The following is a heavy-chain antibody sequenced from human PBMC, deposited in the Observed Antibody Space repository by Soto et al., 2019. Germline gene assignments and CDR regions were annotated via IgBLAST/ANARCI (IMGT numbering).Heavy chain of an antibody. J-gene: IGHJ6*02. V-gene: IGHV3-30*18. CDR2: ISYDGSNK. D-gene: IGHD6-25*01. CDR1: GFTFSSYG. CDR3: AKEMRPNYYYGMDV. Sequence: QVQLVESGGGVVQPGSSLRLSCAASGFTFSSYGMHWVRPAPGKGLEWVAVISYDGSNKYYADSVKGRLTISRDNSKNTLYLQMNSLRAEDTAVYYCAKEMRPNYYYGMDVWGQGTTVTVAS.